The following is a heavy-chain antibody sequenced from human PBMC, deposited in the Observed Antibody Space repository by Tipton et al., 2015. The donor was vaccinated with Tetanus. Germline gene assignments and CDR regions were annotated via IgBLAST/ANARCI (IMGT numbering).Heavy chain of an antibody. Sequence: SLRLSCAASGFTFGTHSMNWARQAPGKGLEWLSYISSTGSTIYYADSVKGRITISRDNAKNSPYLQMNSLRAEDTAVYYCAREADCSGGSCFSGDFDNWGQGTQVTVSS. CDR2: ISSTGSTI. D-gene: IGHD2-15*01. CDR1: GFTFGTHS. V-gene: IGHV3-48*01. CDR3: AREADCSGGSCFSGDFDN. J-gene: IGHJ4*02.